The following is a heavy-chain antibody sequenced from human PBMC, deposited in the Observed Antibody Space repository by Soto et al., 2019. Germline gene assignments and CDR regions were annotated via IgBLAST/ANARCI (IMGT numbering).Heavy chain of an antibody. J-gene: IGHJ6*02. CDR3: ARDGGSSLLWFGESYGMDV. CDR1: GGSISXGAFS. CDR2: IYYSGIT. D-gene: IGHD3-10*01. Sequence: PSETLSLTCTVSGGSISXGAFSWSWIRQPPGRGLDLIGYIYYSGITYYNPSLKSRVTISVDTSKNQFSLKLSSVTAADTAVYYCARDGGSSLLWFGESYGMDVWGQGTTVT. V-gene: IGHV4-30-4*01.